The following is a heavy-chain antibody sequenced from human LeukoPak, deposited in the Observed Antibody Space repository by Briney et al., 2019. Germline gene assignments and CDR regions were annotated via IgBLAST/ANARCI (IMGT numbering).Heavy chain of an antibody. CDR3: AREYYYGGNTPATPGDAFDI. J-gene: IGHJ3*02. D-gene: IGHD4-23*01. Sequence: KTSETLSLTCTVSGGSISSSSYYWGWIRQPPGRGLEWIGSIYYSGSTYYNPSLKSRVTISVDTSKNQFSLKLSSVTAADTAVYYCAREYYYGGNTPATPGDAFDIWGQGTMVTVSS. CDR1: GGSISSSSYY. V-gene: IGHV4-39*07. CDR2: IYYSGST.